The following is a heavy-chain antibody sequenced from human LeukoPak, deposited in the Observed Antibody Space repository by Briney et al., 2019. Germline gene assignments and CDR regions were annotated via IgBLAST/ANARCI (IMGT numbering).Heavy chain of an antibody. V-gene: IGHV3-7*01. CDR1: GFIFSNYW. Sequence: GGSLRLSCAASGFIFSNYWMSWVRQAPGKGLEWVANIKPDGSEKYYVDSLKGRFTISRDNAKNTLYLQMNSLRAEDTAVYYCVRDLGGRSGHWGQGTLVTVSS. CDR3: VRDLGGRSGH. D-gene: IGHD1-26*01. CDR2: IKPDGSEK. J-gene: IGHJ4*02.